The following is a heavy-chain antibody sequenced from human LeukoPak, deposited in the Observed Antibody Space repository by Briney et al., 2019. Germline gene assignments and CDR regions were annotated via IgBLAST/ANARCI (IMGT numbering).Heavy chain of an antibody. J-gene: IGHJ6*02. D-gene: IGHD5-18*01. CDR3: ARDRGGYSYGSGPRSGYYYYGMDV. Sequence: PGGSLRLSCAASGFTFSSYAMSWVRQAPGKGLEWVSAISGSGGSTYYADSVKGRFTISRDNSKNTLYLQMNSLRAEDTAVYYCARDRGGYSYGSGPRSGYYYYGMDVWGQGTTVTVSS. V-gene: IGHV3-23*01. CDR2: ISGSGGST. CDR1: GFTFSSYA.